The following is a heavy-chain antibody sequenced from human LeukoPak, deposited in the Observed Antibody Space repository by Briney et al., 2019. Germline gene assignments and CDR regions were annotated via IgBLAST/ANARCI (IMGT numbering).Heavy chain of an antibody. CDR2: INPNGGGT. Sequence: ASVKVSCKASGYTFTGYYMHWVRQAPGQGLEWMGWINPNGGGTNYAQKFQGRVTMTRDTSISTAYMELSRLRSDDTAVYYCARVPSHYYGSGSYDYWGQGTLVTVSS. D-gene: IGHD3-10*01. CDR3: ARVPSHYYGSGSYDY. CDR1: GYTFTGYY. V-gene: IGHV1-2*02. J-gene: IGHJ4*02.